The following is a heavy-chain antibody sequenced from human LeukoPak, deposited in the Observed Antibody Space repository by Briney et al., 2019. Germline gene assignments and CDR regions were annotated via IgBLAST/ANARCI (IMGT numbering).Heavy chain of an antibody. V-gene: IGHV4-59*11. CDR1: GGSISSHY. J-gene: IGHJ5*02. CDR2: IYYSGST. D-gene: IGHD1-20*01. Sequence: SETLSLTCTVSGGSISSHYWSWIRQPPRKGLEWLGYIYYSGSTNYNPVLKSRVTISVDTSKNQISLKLSSETAADTAGDYCARGCNWNAWGQGTLVTVSS. CDR3: ARGCNWNA.